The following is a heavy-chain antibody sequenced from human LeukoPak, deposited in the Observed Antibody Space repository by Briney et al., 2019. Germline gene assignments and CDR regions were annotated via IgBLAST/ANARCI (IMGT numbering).Heavy chain of an antibody. CDR3: AELGITMIGGV. CDR1: GFSFSSYE. Sequence: GGSLRLSCAASGFSFSSYEMNWVRQAPGKGLEWISYISSSGRTIYYADSVKGRFTISRDNAKNSLYLQMNSLRAEDTAVYYCAELGITMIGGVWGKGTTVTISS. D-gene: IGHD3-10*02. V-gene: IGHV3-48*03. J-gene: IGHJ6*04. CDR2: ISSSGRTI.